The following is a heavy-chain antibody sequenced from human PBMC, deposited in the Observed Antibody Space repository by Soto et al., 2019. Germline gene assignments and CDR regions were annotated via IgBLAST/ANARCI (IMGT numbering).Heavy chain of an antibody. J-gene: IGHJ6*02. CDR3: ARDPNDSSAYYHHYYYGMDV. D-gene: IGHD3-22*01. V-gene: IGHV1-3*01. CDR1: GYTFTSYG. Sequence: QIPLMQSGAEVKKPGASVKVSCKASGYTFTSYGIHWVRQAPGQRLEWTGWINAGNGNTKYSEKFQGRVTITRDTSANTAYLDLSSLRSEETAVYYCARDPNDSSAYYHHYYYGMDVWGQGTTVTVSS. CDR2: INAGNGNT.